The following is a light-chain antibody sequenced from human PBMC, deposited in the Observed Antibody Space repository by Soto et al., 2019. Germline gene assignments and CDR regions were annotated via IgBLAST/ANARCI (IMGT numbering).Light chain of an antibody. V-gene: IGLV2-11*01. CDR3: CSYAGSYAVV. J-gene: IGLJ3*02. CDR2: DVT. CDR1: SGDVGDYNY. Sequence: QSALTQPRSASGSLGQSVTISCSGTSGDVGDYNYVSWYQQHPGKVPKLMIYDVTTRPSGVPDRFSGSKSGNTASLTISGLQAEDEADYYCCSYAGSYAVVFGGGTKLTVL.